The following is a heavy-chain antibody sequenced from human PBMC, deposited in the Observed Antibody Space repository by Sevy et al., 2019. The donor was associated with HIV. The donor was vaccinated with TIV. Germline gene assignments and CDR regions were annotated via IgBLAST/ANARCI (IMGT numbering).Heavy chain of an antibody. J-gene: IGHJ4*02. CDR2: IYYSGST. Sequence: SETLSLTCTVSGGSISSSSYYWGWIRQPPGKGLEWIGSIYYSGSTYYNPSLKSRVTISVDTSKNQFSLKLSSVTAADTAVYYCARRKDGAGGFSYDYCGQGTLVTVSS. CDR1: GGSISSSSYY. CDR3: ARRKDGAGGFSYDY. D-gene: IGHD1-26*01. V-gene: IGHV4-39*01.